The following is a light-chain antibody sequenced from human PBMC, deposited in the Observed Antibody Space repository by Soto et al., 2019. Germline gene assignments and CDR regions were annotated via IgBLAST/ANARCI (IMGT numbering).Light chain of an antibody. CDR3: QQRYSAPRT. CDR1: QSISSY. Sequence: DIQMTRSPTSLSASVGDRITITCLASQSISSYLNWYQQKPGKAPKILIYAASSLQSGVPSRFSGSGSGTDFTLTINSLQKEDFATYYGQQRYSAPRTFGQGTKVDIK. CDR2: AAS. J-gene: IGKJ1*01. V-gene: IGKV1-39*01.